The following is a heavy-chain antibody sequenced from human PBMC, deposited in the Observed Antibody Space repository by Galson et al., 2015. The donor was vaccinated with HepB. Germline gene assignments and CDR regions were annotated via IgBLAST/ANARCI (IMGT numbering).Heavy chain of an antibody. CDR3: TTLRAAAGPQRDY. J-gene: IGHJ4*02. V-gene: IGHV3-15*01. CDR2: IKSKTDGGTT. Sequence: SLRLSCAASGFTFSNAWMSWVRQAPGKGLEWVGRIKSKTDGGTTDYAAPVKGRFTISRDDSKNTLYLQMNSLKTEDTAVYYCTTLRAAAGPQRDYWGQGTLVTVSS. D-gene: IGHD6-13*01. CDR1: GFTFSNAW.